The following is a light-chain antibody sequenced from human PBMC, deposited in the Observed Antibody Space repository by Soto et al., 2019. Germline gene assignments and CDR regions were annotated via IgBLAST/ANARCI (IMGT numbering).Light chain of an antibody. V-gene: IGLV2-14*01. Sequence: QSALTQPASVSGSPGQSITISCTGTSSDVGGYNYVSWYQQHPGKAPKLIIYEVTNRPSGISYRFSGSKSGNTASLTISGLQAKDEADYYCSSHTSSNTRVFGTGTKVTVL. CDR1: SSDVGGYNY. CDR2: EVT. J-gene: IGLJ1*01. CDR3: SSHTSSNTRV.